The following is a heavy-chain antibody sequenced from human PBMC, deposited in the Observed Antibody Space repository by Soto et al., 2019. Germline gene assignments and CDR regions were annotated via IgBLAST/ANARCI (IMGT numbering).Heavy chain of an antibody. D-gene: IGHD3-16*02. CDR3: ARVSQSFIEYFQH. CDR1: GFTFSSYE. J-gene: IGHJ1*01. V-gene: IGHV3-48*03. CDR2: ISGSGYTSDTGPTI. Sequence: PGGSLRLSCAGSGFTFSSYEMIWVRQAPGKGLEWVSYISGSGYTSDTGPTIHYADSVKGRFTISRNNAKNSLYLQMNSLRVDDTAVYYCARVSQSFIEYFQHWGQGTLVTVS.